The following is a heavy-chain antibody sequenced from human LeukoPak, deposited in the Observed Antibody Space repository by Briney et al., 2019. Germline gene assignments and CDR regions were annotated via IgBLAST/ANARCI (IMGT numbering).Heavy chain of an antibody. V-gene: IGHV3-21*01. Sequence: GGSLRLSCAASGFTFSSCSMNWVRQAPGKGLEWVSSISSSSSYIYYADSVKGRFTISRDNAKNSLYLQMNSLRAEDTAVYYCARDHNYYDSSGYYPWGQGTLVTVSS. CDR1: GFTFSSCS. CDR3: ARDHNYYDSSGYYP. D-gene: IGHD3-22*01. J-gene: IGHJ5*02. CDR2: ISSSSSYI.